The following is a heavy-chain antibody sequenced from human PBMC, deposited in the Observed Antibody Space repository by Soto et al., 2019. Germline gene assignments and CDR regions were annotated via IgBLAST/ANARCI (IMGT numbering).Heavy chain of an antibody. J-gene: IGHJ6*02. D-gene: IGHD3-10*01. Sequence: QVQLQESGPGLVKPSQTLSLTCTVSGGSISSGGYYWSWIRQHPGKGLEWIGYIYYSGSTYYNPSLHDRVTLSVDTSKTQFSLKLRSVTAADTAVYYCARELRFGEDYYGMDVWGQGTTVTVSS. CDR1: GGSISSGGYY. CDR3: ARELRFGEDYYGMDV. CDR2: IYYSGST. V-gene: IGHV4-31*03.